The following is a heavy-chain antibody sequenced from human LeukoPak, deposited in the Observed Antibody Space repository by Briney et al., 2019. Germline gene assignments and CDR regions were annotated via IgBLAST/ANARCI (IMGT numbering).Heavy chain of an antibody. J-gene: IGHJ4*02. CDR2: VYHSGST. Sequence: SETLSLTCTVSGYSISSCYYCGWIRQPPGKGLEWIGSVYHSGSTYYNPSLKSRVTISMDKSKNQFSLKLTAVTAADTAVYYCGSQKEWSLTEYHFDYWGQGTLVTVSS. D-gene: IGHD3-3*01. V-gene: IGHV4-38-2*02. CDR3: GSQKEWSLTEYHFDY. CDR1: GYSISSCYY.